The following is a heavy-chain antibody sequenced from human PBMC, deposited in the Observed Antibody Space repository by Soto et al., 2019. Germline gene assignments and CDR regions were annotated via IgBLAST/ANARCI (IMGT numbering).Heavy chain of an antibody. D-gene: IGHD1-7*01. J-gene: IGHJ6*02. CDR3: ATDPSRGRTHYYYGMDV. V-gene: IGHV1-24*01. CDR1: GYTLTELS. Sequence: GASVKVSCKVSGYTLTELSMHWVRQAPGKGLEWMGGFDPEDGETIYAQKFQGRVTMTEDTSTDTAYMELSSLRSEDTAVYYCATDPSRGRTHYYYGMDVWGQGTTVTVSS. CDR2: FDPEDGET.